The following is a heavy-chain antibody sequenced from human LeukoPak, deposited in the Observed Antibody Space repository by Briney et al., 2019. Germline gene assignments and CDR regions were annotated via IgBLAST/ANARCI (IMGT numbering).Heavy chain of an antibody. Sequence: QQAPGKGLEWVSSISTSSIYIYYADSMKGRFTISRDNAKNSLYLQMNSLRAEDTAVYYCARATQYCSGGSCYDTWCDPWGQAIVVTVSS. V-gene: IGHV3-21*01. CDR2: ISTSSIYI. D-gene: IGHD2-15*01. J-gene: IGHJ5*02. CDR3: ARATQYCSGGSCYDTWCDP.